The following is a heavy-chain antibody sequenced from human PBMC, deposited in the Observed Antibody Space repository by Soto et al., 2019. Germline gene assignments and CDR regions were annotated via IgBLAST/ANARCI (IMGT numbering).Heavy chain of an antibody. V-gene: IGHV4-59*01. CDR3: ARGEAVTTADAFDI. CDR1: GGSISSYY. J-gene: IGHJ3*02. Sequence: QVQLQESGPGLVKPSETLSLTCTVSGGSISSYYWSWIRQPPGKGLEWIGYIYYSGSTNYNPSLKSRVTISVDTSKNQFSLKLSSVTAADTAVYYCARGEAVTTADAFDIWGQGTMVTVSS. D-gene: IGHD4-17*01. CDR2: IYYSGST.